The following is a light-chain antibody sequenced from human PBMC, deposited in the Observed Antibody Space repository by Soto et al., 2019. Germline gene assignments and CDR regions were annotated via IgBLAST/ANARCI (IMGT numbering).Light chain of an antibody. CDR1: QSVNSNY. CDR2: GAS. Sequence: EIVLTQSPGTLSVSPGERVTLSCRASQSVNSNYLAWYQQRPGQAPRLLIFGASYRDTGIPDRFSGSGSGTDFTLTISRLEPEYFAVYYCQQYSSSPPEFTFGPGTKVDSK. CDR3: QQYSSSPPEFT. J-gene: IGKJ3*01. V-gene: IGKV3-20*01.